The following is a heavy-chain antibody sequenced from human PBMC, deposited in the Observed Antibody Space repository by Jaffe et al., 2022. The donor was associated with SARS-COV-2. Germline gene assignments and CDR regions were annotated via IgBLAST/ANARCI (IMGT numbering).Heavy chain of an antibody. CDR2: IRGGAGDS. CDR3: AKDYYDSSGFYFGAYFHY. V-gene: IGHV3-23*01. J-gene: IGHJ1*01. D-gene: IGHD3-22*01. Sequence: EVQVLESGGGLVRPGGSLRLSCAASGFTFSSYAMSWVRQAPGKGLEWVSTIRGGAGDSYSADSVKGRFTISRDNSKNTLYLQMNSLRAEDTAIYYCAKDYYDSSGFYFGAYFHYWGQGTRVIVSS. CDR1: GFTFSSYA.